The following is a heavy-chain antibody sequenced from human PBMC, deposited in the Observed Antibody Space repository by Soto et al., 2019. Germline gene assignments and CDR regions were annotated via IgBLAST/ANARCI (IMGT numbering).Heavy chain of an antibody. CDR3: ARDTTYYDFWSGYYPPYGMDV. CDR2: IYSGGST. D-gene: IGHD3-3*01. J-gene: IGHJ6*02. Sequence: GGSLRLSCAASGFTVSSNYMSWVRQAPGKGLEWVSVIYSGGSTCYADSLKGRFTISRDNSKNTLYLQMNSLRAEDTAVYYCARDTTYYDFWSGYYPPYGMDVWGQGTTVTVSS. V-gene: IGHV3-53*01. CDR1: GFTVSSNY.